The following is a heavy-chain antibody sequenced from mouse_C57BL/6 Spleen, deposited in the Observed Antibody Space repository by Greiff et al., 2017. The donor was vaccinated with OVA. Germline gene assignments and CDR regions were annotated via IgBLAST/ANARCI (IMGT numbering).Heavy chain of an antibody. J-gene: IGHJ4*01. V-gene: IGHV7-3*01. CDR1: GFTFTDYY. Sequence: EVKLVESGGGLVQPGGSLSLSCAASGFTFTDYYMSWVRQPPGKALEWLGFIRNKATGYTTEYSVSVKGRFTISRDNSQSILYLKMKALRAEDSATYYCARCDYDFYYAMDYWGQGTSVTVSS. CDR2: IRNKATGYTT. CDR3: ARCDYDFYYAMDY. D-gene: IGHD2-4*01.